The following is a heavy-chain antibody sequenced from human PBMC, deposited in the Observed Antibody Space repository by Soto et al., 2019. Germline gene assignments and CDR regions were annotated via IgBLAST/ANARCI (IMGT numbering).Heavy chain of an antibody. CDR2: ISDSGGST. CDR1: GFTFSSYA. J-gene: IGHJ4*02. D-gene: IGHD2-15*01. Sequence: EVQLLESGGGLVQPGGSLRLSCAASGFTFSSYAMSWVRQAPGKGLEWVSGISDSGGSTYYADSVKGRFTISRDNSKNTLYLQMNSLRAEHTAVYYCANGCGGTCYSRIHYWGQGTLVTVSS. V-gene: IGHV3-23*01. CDR3: ANGCGGTCYSRIHY.